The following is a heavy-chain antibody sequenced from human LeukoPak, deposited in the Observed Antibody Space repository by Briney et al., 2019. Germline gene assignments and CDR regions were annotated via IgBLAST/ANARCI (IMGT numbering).Heavy chain of an antibody. J-gene: IGHJ5*02. D-gene: IGHD6-13*01. Sequence: GGSLRLSCAASGFTFSSYAMSWVRQAPGKGLEWASAISGSGGSTYYADSVKGRFTISRDNSKNTVFLQMNSLTVEDTAVYYCAKDRVAAAGTAFNWFDPWGQGTLVTVSS. CDR1: GFTFSSYA. CDR3: AKDRVAAAGTAFNWFDP. V-gene: IGHV3-23*01. CDR2: ISGSGGST.